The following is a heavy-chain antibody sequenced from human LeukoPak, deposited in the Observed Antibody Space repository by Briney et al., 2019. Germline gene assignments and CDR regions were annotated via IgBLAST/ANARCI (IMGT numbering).Heavy chain of an antibody. D-gene: IGHD1-1*01. CDR1: GFTFSKFA. V-gene: IGHV3-30*04. CDR2: VSYDGSYK. J-gene: IGHJ4*02. CDR3: ARAPGYGAPYYFDY. Sequence: GRSLRLSCAAAGFTFSKFAMHWVRQAPGKGLEWVAVVSYDGSYKYYADSVKGRFTISRDNSKNTLYLQMNSLRAEDTAVYYCARAPGYGAPYYFDYWGQGTLVTVSS.